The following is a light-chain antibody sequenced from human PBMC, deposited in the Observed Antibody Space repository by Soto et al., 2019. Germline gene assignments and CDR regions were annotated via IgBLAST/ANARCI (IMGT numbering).Light chain of an antibody. CDR2: GAS. CDR1: QSVSRSY. V-gene: IGKV3-20*01. J-gene: IGKJ4*01. CDR3: QQYGSSSLT. Sequence: EVVLTQSPGSLSLSPGESATLSCRASQSVSRSYLAWYQQKPGQAPRLLMYGASSRATGIPDKFSGSGSGTDFTLTISRLEPEDFAVYYCQQYGSSSLTFGGGTKV.